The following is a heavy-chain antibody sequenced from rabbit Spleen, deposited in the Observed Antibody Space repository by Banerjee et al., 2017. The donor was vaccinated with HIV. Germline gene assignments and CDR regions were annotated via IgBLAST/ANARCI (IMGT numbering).Heavy chain of an antibody. V-gene: IGHV1S47*01. CDR2: IGTAEGST. CDR3: VRFFDL. CDR1: GFSFSNKA. Sequence: EQLVESGGGLVKPEGSLKLSCTASGFSFSNKAVMCWVRQAPGKGLEWIGIIGTAEGSTYYASWVNGRFTISSDNAQNTVFLQMTSLTAADTATYFCVRFFDLWGPGTLVTVS. J-gene: IGHJ4*01.